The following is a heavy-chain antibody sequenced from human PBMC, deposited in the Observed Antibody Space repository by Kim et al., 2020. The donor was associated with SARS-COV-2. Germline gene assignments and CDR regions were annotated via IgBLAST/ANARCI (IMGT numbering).Heavy chain of an antibody. CDR1: GGSISSSSYY. D-gene: IGHD2-15*01. V-gene: IGHV4-39*01. Sequence: SETLSLTCTVSGGSISSSSYYWGWIRQPPGKGLEWIGSIYYSGSTYYNPSLKSRVTISVDTSKNQFSLKLSSVTAADTAVYYCAVRLGYCSGGSCYSRSDYWGQGTLVTVSS. J-gene: IGHJ4*02. CDR3: AVRLGYCSGGSCYSRSDY. CDR2: IYYSGST.